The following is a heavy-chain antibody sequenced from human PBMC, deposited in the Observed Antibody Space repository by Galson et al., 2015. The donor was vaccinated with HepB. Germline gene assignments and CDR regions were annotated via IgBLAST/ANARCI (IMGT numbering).Heavy chain of an antibody. V-gene: IGHV3-7*01. CDR3: TRGQPASEY. Sequence: SLRLSCAASGFTFRSYWMSWVRQAPGKGLEWVANIKQDGSEKYYVDSVKGRFTISRDNARNSLYLQINSLRAEDTAIYYCTRGQPASEYWGQGTLVTVPS. CDR2: IKQDGSEK. J-gene: IGHJ4*02. D-gene: IGHD2-2*01. CDR1: GFTFRSYW.